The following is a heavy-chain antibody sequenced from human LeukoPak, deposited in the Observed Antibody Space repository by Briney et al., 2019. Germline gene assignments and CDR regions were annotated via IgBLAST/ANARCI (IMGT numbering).Heavy chain of an antibody. Sequence: SVKVSCKASGGTFSSHAMNWVRQAPGQGLEWMGGVIPILDITDYAQKFQGRLTITADTSASTANMELSSLRSEDTAVYYCARGRYGGDYWGQGTLVTVSS. J-gene: IGHJ4*02. CDR1: GGTFSSHA. V-gene: IGHV1-69*10. CDR3: ARGRYGGDY. D-gene: IGHD4-23*01. CDR2: VIPILDIT.